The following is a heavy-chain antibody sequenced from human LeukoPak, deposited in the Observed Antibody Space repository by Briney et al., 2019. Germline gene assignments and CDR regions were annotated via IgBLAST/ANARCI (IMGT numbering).Heavy chain of an antibody. J-gene: IGHJ4*02. Sequence: GGSLRLSCAASGFTFSSYSMSWVRQAPGKGLEWVGRIKSKVHGGTLEYAAPVKGRFTISRDDSENTLHLQMSSLTTEDTAVYYCATDRDSTHLNYWGQGTLVTVSS. CDR2: IKSKVHGGTL. V-gene: IGHV3-15*01. D-gene: IGHD5-24*01. CDR1: GFTFSSYS. CDR3: ATDRDSTHLNY.